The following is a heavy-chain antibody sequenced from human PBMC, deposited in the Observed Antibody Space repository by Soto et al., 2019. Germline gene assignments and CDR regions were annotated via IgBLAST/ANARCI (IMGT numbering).Heavy chain of an antibody. Sequence: PGESLKISCKGSGYSFTSYWISWVRQMPGKGLEWMGRIDPSDSYTNYSPSFQGHVTISADKSISTAYLQWSSLKASDTAMYYCAILRYISSWLDAFDIWGQGTMVTVSS. CDR1: GYSFTSYW. D-gene: IGHD6-13*01. CDR3: AILRYISSWLDAFDI. J-gene: IGHJ3*02. V-gene: IGHV5-10-1*01. CDR2: IDPSDSYT.